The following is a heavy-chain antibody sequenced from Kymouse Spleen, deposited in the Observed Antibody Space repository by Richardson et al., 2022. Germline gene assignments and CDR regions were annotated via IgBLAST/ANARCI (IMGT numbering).Heavy chain of an antibody. D-gene: IGHD3-3*01. V-gene: IGHV3-7*01. J-gene: IGHJ6*02. CDR2: IKQDGSEK. Sequence: EVQLVESGGGLVQPGGSLRLSCAASGFTFSSYWMSWVRQAPGKGLEWVANIKQDGSEKYYVDSVKGRFTISRDNAKNSLYLQMNSLRAEDTAVYYCARDITIFGVVRGYYYYYGMDVWGQGTTVTVSS. CDR3: ARDITIFGVVRGYYYYYGMDV. CDR1: GFTFSSYW.